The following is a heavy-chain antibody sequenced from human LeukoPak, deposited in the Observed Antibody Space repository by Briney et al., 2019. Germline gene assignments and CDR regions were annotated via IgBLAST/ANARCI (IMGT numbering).Heavy chain of an antibody. CDR2: ISSSSSNI. D-gene: IGHD1-26*01. CDR1: GFTFSSYS. CDR3: ARDLTSGSYGI. V-gene: IGHV3-48*04. J-gene: IGHJ1*01. Sequence: GGSLRLSCAASGFTFSSYSMNWVRQAPGKGLEWVSYISSSSSNIYYADSVKGRFTISRDNAKNSLYLQMNSLRAEDTAVYYCARDLTSGSYGIWGQGTLVTVSS.